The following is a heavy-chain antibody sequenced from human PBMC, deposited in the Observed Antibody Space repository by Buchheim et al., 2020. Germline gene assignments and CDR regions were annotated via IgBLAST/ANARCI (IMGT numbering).Heavy chain of an antibody. Sequence: QVQLVQSGAEVKKPGSSVKVSCKASGGTFSSYAISWVRQAPGQGLEWMGRIIPILGIANYAQKFQGRVTITADKSTSTAYMELSSLRSEDTAVYYCARDLRGSDSNYGLGYYYYGMDVWGQGTT. CDR2: IIPILGIA. CDR3: ARDLRGSDSNYGLGYYYYGMDV. CDR1: GGTFSSYA. D-gene: IGHD4-11*01. V-gene: IGHV1-69*04. J-gene: IGHJ6*02.